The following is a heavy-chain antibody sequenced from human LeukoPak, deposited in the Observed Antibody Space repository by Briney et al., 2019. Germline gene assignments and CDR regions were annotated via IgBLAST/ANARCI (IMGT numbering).Heavy chain of an antibody. CDR1: APSIGIGYS. Sequence: SQSLSPTRALAAPSIGIGYSWAWIRQPPGKGLGWIGSIYHSGSTYYTPSLNSRVTISVDTSKNPFSLKLSSVTAADTAVYYCASNDYYDSSGYYYAYWGQGTLVTASS. J-gene: IGHJ4*02. V-gene: IGHV4-38-2*01. CDR3: ASNDYYDSSGYYYAY. CDR2: IYHSGST. D-gene: IGHD3-22*01.